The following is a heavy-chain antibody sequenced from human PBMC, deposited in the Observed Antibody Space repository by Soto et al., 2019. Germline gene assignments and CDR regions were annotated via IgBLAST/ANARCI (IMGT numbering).Heavy chain of an antibody. V-gene: IGHV3-21*02. CDR3: VKEGISNYNEDFDY. Sequence: VQLVESGGGLGKPGGSLRLSCAASGFIFATHTINWVRQAPGKGLEWVSSTPGSGIYTRYPDSAKGRFSISRDNAKASLYLPLNSLGAEDTAVYYCVKEGISNYNEDFDYWGQGTLVTVSS. CDR2: TPGSGIYT. D-gene: IGHD4-4*01. CDR1: GFIFATHT. J-gene: IGHJ4*02.